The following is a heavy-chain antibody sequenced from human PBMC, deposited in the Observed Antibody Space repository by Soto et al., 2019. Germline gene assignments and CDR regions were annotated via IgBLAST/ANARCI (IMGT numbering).Heavy chain of an antibody. J-gene: IGHJ4*02. D-gene: IGHD3-10*01. CDR3: ARDVSSDTTGFRGYDL. CDR2: IIPIFGTA. V-gene: IGHV1-69*13. CDR1: GGTFSSYA. Sequence: SVKVSCKASGGTFSSYAISWVRQAPGQGLEWMGGIIPIFGTANYAQKFQGRVTITADESTSTAYMELSGLTSEDTAIYYCARDVSSDTTGFRGYDLWGQGTQVTVSS.